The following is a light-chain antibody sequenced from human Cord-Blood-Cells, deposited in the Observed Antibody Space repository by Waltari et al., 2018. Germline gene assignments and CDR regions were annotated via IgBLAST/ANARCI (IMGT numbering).Light chain of an antibody. Sequence: QSALTQPASVSGSPGQSITISCTGTSSDVVSYNLVSWYQQHTGKAPKLMICEGSKRPSGVSNLFSGSKSGNTASLTISGLQAEDEADYYCCSYAGSSTWVFGGGTKLTVL. V-gene: IGLV2-23*01. CDR1: SSDVVSYNL. CDR2: EGS. J-gene: IGLJ3*02. CDR3: CSYAGSSTWV.